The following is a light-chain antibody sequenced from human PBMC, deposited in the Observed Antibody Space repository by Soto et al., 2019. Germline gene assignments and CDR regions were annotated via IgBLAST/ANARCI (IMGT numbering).Light chain of an antibody. J-gene: IGKJ1*01. CDR1: QSISRY. CDR3: QQSYSFWT. Sequence: DIQMTQSPSSLSASVGDRVTITCRASQSISRYLNWYQHKPGKAPNLLLYAASSLQSGVPSRFSGSGAGTDFTRTISGLQPEDFSTYYSQQSYSFWTFGQGTKVEI. CDR2: AAS. V-gene: IGKV1-39*01.